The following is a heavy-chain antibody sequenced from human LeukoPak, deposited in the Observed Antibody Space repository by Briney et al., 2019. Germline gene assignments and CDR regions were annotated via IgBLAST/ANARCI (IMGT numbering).Heavy chain of an antibody. Sequence: GGSLRLSCVASGFTFRSYWMGWVRQAPGKGLEWVSSISSSSSYIYYADSVKGRFTISRDNAKNSLYLQMNSLRAEDTAVYYCARGTHIVVVPAAPPHYYYYGMDVWGQGTTVTVSS. J-gene: IGHJ6*02. D-gene: IGHD2-2*01. CDR1: GFTFRSYW. CDR3: ARGTHIVVVPAAPPHYYYYGMDV. CDR2: ISSSSSYI. V-gene: IGHV3-21*01.